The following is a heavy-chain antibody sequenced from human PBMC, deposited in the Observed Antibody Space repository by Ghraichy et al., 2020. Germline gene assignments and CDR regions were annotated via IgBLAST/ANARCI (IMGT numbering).Heavy chain of an antibody. CDR1: GFTFSNFW. J-gene: IGHJ4*02. CDR2: LNADGSTK. CDR3: GRDLWGFPGL. D-gene: IGHD2-21*01. V-gene: IGHV3-74*01. Sequence: LSLTCAASGFTFSNFWMLWVRQAPGKGLVWVSRLNADGSTKHYADSVRGRFTISRDNAKNTVFLQMNSLRAEDTGVYYCGRDLWGFPGLWGQGTLVTVSS.